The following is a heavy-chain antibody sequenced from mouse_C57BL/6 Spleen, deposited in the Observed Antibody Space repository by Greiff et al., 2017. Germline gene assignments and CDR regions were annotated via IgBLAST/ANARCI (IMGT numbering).Heavy chain of an antibody. V-gene: IGHV1-81*01. D-gene: IGHD4-1*01. Sequence: QVQLQQSGAELARPGASVKLSCKASGYTFTSYGISWVKQRTGQGLEWIGEIYPRSGNTYYNEKFKGKATLTADKSSSTAYMELRSLTSEDSAVYFCARGPRTGTRGGFDYWGRGTTLTVSS. CDR1: GYTFTSYG. J-gene: IGHJ2*01. CDR3: ARGPRTGTRGGFDY. CDR2: IYPRSGNT.